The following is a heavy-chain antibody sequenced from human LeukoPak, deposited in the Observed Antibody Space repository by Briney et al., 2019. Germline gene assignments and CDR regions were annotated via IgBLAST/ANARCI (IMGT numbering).Heavy chain of an antibody. Sequence: SETLSLTCTVSGASISGSSYYWGWIRQPPGKGLEWIGTIYYSGSTYYNPSLKSRVTISVDTSKNQFSLKLSSVTAADTAVYYCARGAQGSGYDPFDYWGQGTLVTVSS. D-gene: IGHD5-12*01. CDR3: ARGAQGSGYDPFDY. CDR1: GASISGSSYY. CDR2: IYYSGST. J-gene: IGHJ4*02. V-gene: IGHV4-39*01.